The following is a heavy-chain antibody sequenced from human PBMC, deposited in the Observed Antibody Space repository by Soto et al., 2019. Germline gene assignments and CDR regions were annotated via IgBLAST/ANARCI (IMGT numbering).Heavy chain of an antibody. CDR1: GYTFTSYG. J-gene: IGHJ4*02. V-gene: IGHV1-18*01. Sequence: ASVKVSCRASGYTFTSYGISWVRQAPGQGLEWMGWISAYNGNTNYAQKLQGRVTMTTDTSTSTAYMELRSLRSDDTAVYYCARDRKLRFLDWTRTRFDYLGQGTLVAFSS. CDR2: ISAYNGNT. CDR3: ARDRKLRFLDWTRTRFDY. D-gene: IGHD3-3*01.